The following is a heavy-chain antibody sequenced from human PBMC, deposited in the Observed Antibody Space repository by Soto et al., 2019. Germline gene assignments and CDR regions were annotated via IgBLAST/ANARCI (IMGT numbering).Heavy chain of an antibody. V-gene: IGHV1-2*04. CDR2: INPNSGGT. CDR3: AIGYCSGGSCYLFDY. J-gene: IGHJ4*02. CDR1: GYTFTGYY. Sequence: QVQLVQSGAEVKKPGASVKVSCKASGYTFTGYYMHWVRQAPGQGLEWLGWINPNSGGTNYAQKFQGWVHMTRDTSISTAYMELSRLRSDDTAVYYCAIGYCSGGSCYLFDYWGQGTLVTVSS. D-gene: IGHD2-15*01.